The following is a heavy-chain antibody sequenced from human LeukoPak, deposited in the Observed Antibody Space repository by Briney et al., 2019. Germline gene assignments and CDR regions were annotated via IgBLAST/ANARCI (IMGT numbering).Heavy chain of an antibody. J-gene: IGHJ4*02. Sequence: GGTLSLTCAASGFTFSGYDWSWIRQAPGKGLEWVPAIIGSGGSTYYADSVKGQFTISRDNSKNTLYLQMNSLRAEDTAVYYCAKDVVRGVMWYFDYWGQGTLVTVSS. CDR1: GFTFSGYD. D-gene: IGHD3-10*01. V-gene: IGHV3-23*01. CDR3: AKDVVRGVMWYFDY. CDR2: IIGSGGST.